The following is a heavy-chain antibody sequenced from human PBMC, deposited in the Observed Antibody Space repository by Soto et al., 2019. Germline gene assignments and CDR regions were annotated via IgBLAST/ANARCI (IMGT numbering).Heavy chain of an antibody. CDR1: GLTISNAW. CDR3: TTGSVEGV. J-gene: IGHJ6*02. Sequence: EVQLVESGGGLIYPGGSLRLSCAASGLTISNAWMNWVRQAPGKGLGWVGRIKTNSEGGTTDYAAAVKGRFTVSRDDSKNTLYLQMNSLKTEDTAVYYCTTGSVEGVWGQGTMVAVSS. CDR2: IKTNSEGGTT. V-gene: IGHV3-15*07.